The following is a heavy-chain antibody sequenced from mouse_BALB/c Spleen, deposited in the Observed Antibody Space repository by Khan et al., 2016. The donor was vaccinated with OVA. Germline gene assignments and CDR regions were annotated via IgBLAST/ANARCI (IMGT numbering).Heavy chain of an antibody. D-gene: IGHD1-1*01. CDR1: GSTFTSYY. Sequence: VQLQESEPELVKPGASVRISCKASGSTFTSYYIHWVKQRPGQGLEWIGWIYPGNVNTNYNENFNGKATLTADKSSSTAYMLLSSLTSEDSAVYFCTRGDYFGTYAMDYWGQGTSVIVSS. CDR3: TRGDYFGTYAMDY. J-gene: IGHJ4*01. V-gene: IGHV1S56*01. CDR2: IYPGNVNT.